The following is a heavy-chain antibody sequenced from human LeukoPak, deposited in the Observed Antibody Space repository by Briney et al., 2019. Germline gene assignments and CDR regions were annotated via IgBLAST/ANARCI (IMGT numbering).Heavy chain of an antibody. CDR1: GGFINSHY. CDR3: ARRAADDAFDL. Sequence: SETLSLTCTVSGGFINSHYWSWIRQPPGKGLEWIGYIYYIGGTNYNPSLTSRVAISLDRIKNQFSLKLTSVTAADTAVYYCARRAADDAFDLWGQGTLVTVSS. CDR2: IYYIGGT. J-gene: IGHJ3*01. V-gene: IGHV4-59*08.